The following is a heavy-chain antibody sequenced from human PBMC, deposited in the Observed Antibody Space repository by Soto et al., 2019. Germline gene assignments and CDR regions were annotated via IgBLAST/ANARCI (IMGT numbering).Heavy chain of an antibody. Sequence: QVQLQESGPGLVKPSQTLSLTCTVSGGPINSDGNYWSWIRQHPGKGLEWIGNIYRSGSAFYNPSLKSRSSISIDTSTNHFSLTLRFVTAADTAMYYCARAETASIYFDSWGQGTLVTVSS. J-gene: IGHJ4*02. D-gene: IGHD5-18*01. V-gene: IGHV4-31*03. CDR1: GGPINSDGNY. CDR3: ARAETASIYFDS. CDR2: IYRSGSA.